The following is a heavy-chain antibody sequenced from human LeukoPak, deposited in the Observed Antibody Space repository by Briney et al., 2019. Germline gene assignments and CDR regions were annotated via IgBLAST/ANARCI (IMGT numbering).Heavy chain of an antibody. CDR3: ARGNSHGMDV. Sequence: PGGSLRLSCAASGFTFSSYWMHWVRQAPGKGLVWVSRIHSDGSTTSYADSVKGRFTISRDNAKNTLYLQMNSLGAEDTAVYYCARGNSHGMDVWGQGTTVTVSS. D-gene: IGHD4-23*01. V-gene: IGHV3-74*01. CDR1: GFTFSSYW. CDR2: IHSDGSTT. J-gene: IGHJ6*02.